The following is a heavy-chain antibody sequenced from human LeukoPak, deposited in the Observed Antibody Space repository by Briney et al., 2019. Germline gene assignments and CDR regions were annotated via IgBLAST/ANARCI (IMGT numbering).Heavy chain of an antibody. J-gene: IGHJ5*02. Sequence: GGSLRLSCVASGFTFSSYSMNWVRQAPGKGLEWVSSISSSSSYIYYADSVKGRFTISRDNAKNSLYLQMNSLRAEDTAVYYFARGRRLVRGSNWFDPWGQGTLVTVSS. CDR1: GFTFSSYS. D-gene: IGHD3-10*01. CDR2: ISSSSSYI. CDR3: ARGRRLVRGSNWFDP. V-gene: IGHV3-21*01.